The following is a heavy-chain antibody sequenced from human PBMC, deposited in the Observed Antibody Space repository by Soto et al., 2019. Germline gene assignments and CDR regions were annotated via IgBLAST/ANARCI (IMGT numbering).Heavy chain of an antibody. CDR3: ARTYDSNGYANEFDS. CDR1: GRSITSYY. D-gene: IGHD3-22*01. V-gene: IGHV4-59*12. Sequence: QVVLQESGPGLVKPSETLSLTCSVSGRSITSYYWSWVRQPPGKGLEWIGYIYDNGITSQNPSLTSRGTMSVDTSQNQFSLKLTSVTGADTAVYYCARTYDSNGYANEFDSWGQGILVTVTS. J-gene: IGHJ4*02. CDR2: IYDNGIT.